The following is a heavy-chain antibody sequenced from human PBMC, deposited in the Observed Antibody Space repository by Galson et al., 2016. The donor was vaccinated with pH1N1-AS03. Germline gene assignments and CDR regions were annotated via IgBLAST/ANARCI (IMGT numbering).Heavy chain of an antibody. V-gene: IGHV3-23*01. Sequence: SLRLSCATSGFTFTDFAVSWVRQAPGRGLEWVSATSSSGGSTYYAESVKGRFTISRDYSKNTVDLQVNSLRAEDTAVYYCAKDRNDYRLHYFSGSDVWGQGTTVIVSS. CDR2: TSSSGGST. CDR1: GFTFTDFA. J-gene: IGHJ6*02. CDR3: AKDRNDYRLHYFSGSDV. D-gene: IGHD1-1*01.